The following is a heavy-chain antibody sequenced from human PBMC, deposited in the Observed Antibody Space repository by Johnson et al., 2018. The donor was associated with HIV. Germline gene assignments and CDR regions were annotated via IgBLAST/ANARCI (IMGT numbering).Heavy chain of an antibody. CDR3: VRDIPRGSRAFDI. J-gene: IGHJ3*02. Sequence: VQLVESGGGLIQPGGSLRLSCAASGFTVSSNYMSWVRQAPGKGLEWVSGISWNGGTLGYADSVKGRFTISRDNAKNSLLLQMNSLRPEDTALYYCVRDIPRGSRAFDIWGQGTMVIVSS. CDR1: GFTVSSNY. CDR2: ISWNGGTL. D-gene: IGHD3-16*01. V-gene: IGHV3-9*01.